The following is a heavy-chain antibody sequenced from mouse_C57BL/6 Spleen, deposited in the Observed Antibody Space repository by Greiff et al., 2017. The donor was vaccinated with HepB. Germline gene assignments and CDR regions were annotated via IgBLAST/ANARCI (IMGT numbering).Heavy chain of an antibody. V-gene: IGHV1-58*01. D-gene: IGHD1-1*02. J-gene: IGHJ4*01. Sequence: EVQLQQSGAELVRPGSSVKMSCKTSGYTFTSYGINWVKQRPGQGLERIGYIYIGDGYTEYNEKFNGKATLTSVTSSSPAYMQLSSLTSEEPALSFCAVRWSYAMFFWGKGTSDTGSS. CDR2: IYIGDGYT. CDR1: GYTFTSYG. CDR3: AVRWSYAMFF.